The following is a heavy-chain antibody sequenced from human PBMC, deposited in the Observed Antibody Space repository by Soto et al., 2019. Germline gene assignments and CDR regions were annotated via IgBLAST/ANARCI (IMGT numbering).Heavy chain of an antibody. D-gene: IGHD1-1*01. CDR2: ISVFNGYA. CDR1: GYSFHNSG. Sequence: ASVKVSCKTSGYSFHNSGISRVRQAPGQGLEWMGWISVFNGYAHYAQKFQGRVIMTADTFTNTAYMELRGLRSDDTAMYYCSKNGTTWFASWGQGTPVTVSS. CDR3: SKNGTTWFAS. J-gene: IGHJ5*01. V-gene: IGHV1-18*01.